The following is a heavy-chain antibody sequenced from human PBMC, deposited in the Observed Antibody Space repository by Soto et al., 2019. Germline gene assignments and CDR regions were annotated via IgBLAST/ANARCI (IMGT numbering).Heavy chain of an antibody. V-gene: IGHV3-9*01. CDR1: GFTFDDYA. J-gene: IGHJ1*01. Sequence: EVQLVESGGGLVQPGRSLRLSCAASGFTFDDYAMHWVRQVPGKGLEWVSGINWNSGSIGYGDSVKGRFAISSDNAKNSLPLPMNSLSAEDTAFYYCVKDESINWYSGHFRHWGQGTLVTVSS. CDR3: VKDESINWYSGHFRH. D-gene: IGHD6-13*01. CDR2: INWNSGSI.